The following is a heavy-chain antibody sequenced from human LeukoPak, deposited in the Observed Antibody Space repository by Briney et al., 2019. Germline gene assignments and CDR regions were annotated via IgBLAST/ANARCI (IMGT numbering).Heavy chain of an antibody. D-gene: IGHD3-22*01. V-gene: IGHV1-69*04. CDR3: ASDYYDSSGPDHVDYYYGMDV. Sequence: ASVKVSCKASRGTFSSYAISWVRQAPGQGLEWMGRIIPILGIANYAQKFQGRVTITADKSTSTAYMELSSLRSEDTAVYYCASDYYDSSGPDHVDYYYGMDVWGQGTTVTVSS. CDR1: RGTFSSYA. CDR2: IIPILGIA. J-gene: IGHJ6*02.